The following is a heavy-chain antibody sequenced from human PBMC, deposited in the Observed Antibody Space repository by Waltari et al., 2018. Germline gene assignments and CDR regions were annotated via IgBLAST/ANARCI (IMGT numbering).Heavy chain of an antibody. V-gene: IGHV1-2*06. D-gene: IGHD6-6*01. CDR2: NNPNSGGT. J-gene: IGHJ4*02. CDR3: ARVRGWDSSSPGEFDY. CDR1: GYTFTGYY. Sequence: QVQLVQSGAEVKKPGASVKVSCKASGYTFTGYYMHWVRQAPGQGLEWMGRNNPNSGGTNYAQKFQGRVTMTRDTSISTAYMELSRLRSDDTAVYYCARVRGWDSSSPGEFDYWGQGTLVTVSS.